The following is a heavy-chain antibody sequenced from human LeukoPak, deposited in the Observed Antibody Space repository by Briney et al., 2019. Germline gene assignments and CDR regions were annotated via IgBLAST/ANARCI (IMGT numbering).Heavy chain of an antibody. CDR3: ARLRRYYDSSGYYFVFDY. CDR2: IYYSGST. Sequence: SETLSLTCTVSGGSISSYYWSWIRQPPGKGLEWIGSIYYSGSTYYNPSLKSRVTISVDTSENQFSLKLSSVTAADTAVYYCARLRRYYDSSGYYFVFDYWGQGTLVTVSS. CDR1: GGSISSYY. V-gene: IGHV4-59*05. J-gene: IGHJ4*02. D-gene: IGHD3-22*01.